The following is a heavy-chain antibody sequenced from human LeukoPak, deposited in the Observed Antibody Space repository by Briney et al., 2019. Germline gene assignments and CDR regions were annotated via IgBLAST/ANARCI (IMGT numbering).Heavy chain of an antibody. J-gene: IGHJ4*02. CDR2: ISDYSGNT. CDR1: GYTFTNYG. D-gene: IGHD6-19*01. V-gene: IGHV1-18*01. CDR3: ARDHGAVAGQPLDY. Sequence: ASVKVSCKASGYTFTNYGISWVRQAPGQGLEWMGWISDYSGNTNYAQKFQGRVTMTTDTYTSTAYMEVRSLRSDDTAVYYCARDHGAVAGQPLDYWGQGTLVTVSS.